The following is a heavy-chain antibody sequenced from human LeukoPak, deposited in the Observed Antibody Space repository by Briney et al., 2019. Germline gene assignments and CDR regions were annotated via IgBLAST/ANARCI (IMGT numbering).Heavy chain of an antibody. J-gene: IGHJ6*02. V-gene: IGHV3-21*01. Sequence: GGSLRLSCAAPGFTFSSYSMNWVRQAPGKGLEWVSSISSSSSYISYADSVKGRFTFSRDNAKNSLYLHMNSLRAEDTVVYYCARDVGVVVVAATLSRGYYYYAMDVWGQGTTVTVSS. CDR3: ARDVGVVVVAATLSRGYYYYAMDV. CDR1: GFTFSSYS. D-gene: IGHD2-15*01. CDR2: ISSSSSYI.